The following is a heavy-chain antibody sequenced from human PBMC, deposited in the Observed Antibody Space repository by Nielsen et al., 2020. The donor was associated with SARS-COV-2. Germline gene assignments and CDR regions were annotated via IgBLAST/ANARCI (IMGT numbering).Heavy chain of an antibody. CDR2: IAEDGSDH. V-gene: IGHV3-7*01. CDR1: GFPFSRNW. D-gene: IGHD3-16*01. Sequence: ESLKLPCAASGFPFSRNWLSLVRQAPGPGLEWVVNIAEDGSDHTYVDSVKGRFTISRDNAKNSVYLQMNSLRVEDTAVYYCARFGSELCFGGGQGTLVIVSS. J-gene: IGHJ4*02. CDR3: ARFGSELCFG.